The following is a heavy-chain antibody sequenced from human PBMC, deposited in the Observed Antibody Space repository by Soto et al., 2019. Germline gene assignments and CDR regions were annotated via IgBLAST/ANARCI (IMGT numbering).Heavy chain of an antibody. CDR1: GGSINSYY. D-gene: IGHD3-3*02. Sequence: SEPLSLTCTVSGGSINSYYWTWIQQPPGKGLEWIGYIYYSGSTNYNPSLKRPVTISVDTSKNQFSLRLTSVTAADTAVYFCARQPSNSYYYYMDVWGKGTTVTVSS. CDR2: IYYSGST. J-gene: IGHJ6*03. CDR3: ARQPSNSYYYYMDV. V-gene: IGHV4-59*08.